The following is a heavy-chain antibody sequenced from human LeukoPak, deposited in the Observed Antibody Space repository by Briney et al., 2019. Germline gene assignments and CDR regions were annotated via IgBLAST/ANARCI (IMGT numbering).Heavy chain of an antibody. CDR2: IYYTGST. J-gene: IGHJ4*02. CDR3: ARNFRTDRRIDY. CDR1: GGSISSNTHY. V-gene: IGHV4-39*01. D-gene: IGHD3/OR15-3a*01. Sequence: PSETLSLTCTVSGGSISSNTHYWVWVRQPPGKGLEWIGSIYYTGSTYFSPSLKSRVAISVDTSKSQFSLKVSSVTAADTAVYFCARNFRTDRRIDYWGQGTLVTVSS.